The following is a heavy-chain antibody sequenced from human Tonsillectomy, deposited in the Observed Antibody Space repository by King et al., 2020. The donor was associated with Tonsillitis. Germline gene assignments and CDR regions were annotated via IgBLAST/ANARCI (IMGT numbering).Heavy chain of an antibody. CDR3: ARQAAAPPAPYYFDY. Sequence: HLQLQESGPGLVKPSETLSLTCTVSGGSISSSSYYWGWIRQPPGKGLEWIGSMYYSGSTYYSPSLKSRVTISVDTSKKQFSLKMSSVTAADTAVYYCARQAAAPPAPYYFDYWGQGTLVTVSS. J-gene: IGHJ4*02. CDR1: GGSISSSSYY. V-gene: IGHV4-39*01. CDR2: MYYSGST. D-gene: IGHD6-13*01.